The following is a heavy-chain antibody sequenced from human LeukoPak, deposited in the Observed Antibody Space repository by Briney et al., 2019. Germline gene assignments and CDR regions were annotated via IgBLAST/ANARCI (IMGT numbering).Heavy chain of an antibody. V-gene: IGHV1-46*01. CDR3: ARAAVSGGYFDY. Sequence: GASVKVSCKASGYTFTSYYMHWVRQAPGQGLEWMGIINPSGGSTSYAQKFQGRVTMTRDMSTSTVYMELSSLRSEDTAVYYCARAAVSGGYFDYWGQGTLVTVSS. D-gene: IGHD3-16*01. J-gene: IGHJ4*02. CDR1: GYTFTSYY. CDR2: INPSGGST.